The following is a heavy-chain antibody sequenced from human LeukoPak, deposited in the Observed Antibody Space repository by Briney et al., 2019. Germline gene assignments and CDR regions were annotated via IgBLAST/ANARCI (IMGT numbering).Heavy chain of an antibody. D-gene: IGHD3-10*01. J-gene: IGHJ3*02. V-gene: IGHV1-2*02. Sequence: ASVKVSCKASGYTFTGYYMHWVRQAPGQGLEWMGWINPNSGGTNYAQKLQGRVTMTRDTSISTAYMELSRLRSDDTAAYYCARATAFLLWFGELMGAFDIWGQGTMVTVSS. CDR3: ARATAFLLWFGELMGAFDI. CDR2: INPNSGGT. CDR1: GYTFTGYY.